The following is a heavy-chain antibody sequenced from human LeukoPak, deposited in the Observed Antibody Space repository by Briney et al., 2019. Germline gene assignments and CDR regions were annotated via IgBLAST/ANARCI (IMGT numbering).Heavy chain of an antibody. V-gene: IGHV3-15*01. D-gene: IGHD4-23*01. J-gene: IGHJ6*02. CDR1: GFTFSSAW. Sequence: GGSLRLSCAACGFTFSSAWMSWVRQAPGKGLEWVGRIKSKTDGGTTDYAAPVKGRFTISRDDSKNTLYLQMNSLKTEDTAVYYCTTDRVVTGPFPLYYYGMDVWGQGTTVTVSS. CDR3: TTDRVVTGPFPLYYYGMDV. CDR2: IKSKTDGGTT.